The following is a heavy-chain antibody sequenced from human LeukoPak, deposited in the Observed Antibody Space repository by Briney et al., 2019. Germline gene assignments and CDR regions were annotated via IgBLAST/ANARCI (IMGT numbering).Heavy chain of an antibody. J-gene: IGHJ4*02. Sequence: GGSLRLSCAASGFTFSGHWMHWVRQAPGTGLLWVSRIDNDGGSTVYADSVRGRFTISRDNAKNTLYLQMNSLRAEDTAVYYCAKTMDIVVVVAATALDYWGQGTLVTVSS. D-gene: IGHD2-15*01. CDR1: GFTFSGHW. CDR2: IDNDGGST. CDR3: AKTMDIVVVVAATALDY. V-gene: IGHV3-74*01.